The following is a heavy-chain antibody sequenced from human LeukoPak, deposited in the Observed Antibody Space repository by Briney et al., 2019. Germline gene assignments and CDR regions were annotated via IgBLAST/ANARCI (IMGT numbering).Heavy chain of an antibody. J-gene: IGHJ6*02. CDR3: AKRVGYGYGMDV. V-gene: IGHV3-53*01. D-gene: IGHD6-13*01. Sequence: GGSLRLSCEASGFSVSSNDMSWVRQAPGKGLECVSVIDRGGSTFYAGSVKGRFTISRDNSKSTLYLQMNSLRVEDTAEFYCAKRVGYGYGMDVWGQGTTVTVSS. CDR1: GFSVSSND. CDR2: IDRGGST.